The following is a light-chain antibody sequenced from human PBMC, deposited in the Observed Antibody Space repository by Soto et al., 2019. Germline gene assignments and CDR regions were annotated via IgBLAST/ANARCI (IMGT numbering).Light chain of an antibody. J-gene: IGKJ4*01. V-gene: IGKV2-30*01. CDR2: KVS. CDR1: QSLEYSDGNSY. CDR3: MQGTLWPPT. Sequence: DVVLTQSPLSLAVTLGQPSSISCRSSQSLEYSDGNSYLNWFQQSPGQSPRRLIYKVSNRDSGVPDRFRGSGSGTDVTLKISRVEAEDVAVYYGMQGTLWPPTCGGGTKVDIK.